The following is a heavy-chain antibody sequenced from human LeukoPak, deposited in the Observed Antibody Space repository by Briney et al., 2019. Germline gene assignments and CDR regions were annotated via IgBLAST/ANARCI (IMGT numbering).Heavy chain of an antibody. D-gene: IGHD5-12*01. CDR1: GGTFSSYA. CDR2: IIPIFGTA. Sequence: SVKVSCKASGGTFSSYAISWVRQAPGQGLEWMGGIIPIFGTANYAQKFQGRVTITADESTSTAYMELSSLRSEDTAVYYCASSRDQNRLYSGYDFLCVDYWGQETLATVSS. CDR3: ASSRDQNRLYSGYDFLCVDY. J-gene: IGHJ4*02. V-gene: IGHV1-69*13.